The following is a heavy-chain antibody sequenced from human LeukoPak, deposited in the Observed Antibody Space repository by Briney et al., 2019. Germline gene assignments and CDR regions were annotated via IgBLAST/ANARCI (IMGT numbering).Heavy chain of an antibody. D-gene: IGHD3-22*01. CDR3: ARPDSRGYFPFGY. CDR2: IYYSGST. V-gene: IGHV4-39*01. Sequence: SETLSLTCTVSGGSISSSSYYWGWIRQPPGKGLEWIGSIYYSGSTYYNPSLKSRVTISVDTSKNQFSLKLSSVTAADTAVYYCARPDSRGYFPFGYWGQGTLVTVSS. CDR1: GGSISSSSYY. J-gene: IGHJ4*02.